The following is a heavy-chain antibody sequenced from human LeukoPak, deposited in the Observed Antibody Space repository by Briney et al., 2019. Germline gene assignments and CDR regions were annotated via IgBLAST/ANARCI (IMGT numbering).Heavy chain of an antibody. CDR2: IRYDGSNK. CDR3: AKVYRTLGSQQTRSGSYYNVRGSFRDYYYYMDA. Sequence: GGSLRLSCAASGFTFSTYGMHWVRQAPGKGVEWVAFIRYDGSNKYYADSVKGRFTISRDNSKNTLYLQMNSLRAEDTAVYYCAKVYRTLGSQQTRSGSYYNVRGSFRDYYYYMDAWGKGTTVTISS. D-gene: IGHD3-10*01. V-gene: IGHV3-30*02. CDR1: GFTFSTYG. J-gene: IGHJ6*03.